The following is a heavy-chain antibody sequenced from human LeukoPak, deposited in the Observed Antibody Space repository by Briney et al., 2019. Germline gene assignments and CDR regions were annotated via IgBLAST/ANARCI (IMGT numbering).Heavy chain of an antibody. V-gene: IGHV3-30-3*01. Sequence: GRSLRLSCAASGFTFSSYAMHWVRQAPGKGLEWVAVISYDGSNKYYADSVKGRFTISRDNSKNTLYLQMNSLRAEDTAVYYCARTDAAAGTGYWGQGTLVTVSS. CDR3: ARTDAAAGTGY. CDR2: ISYDGSNK. D-gene: IGHD6-13*01. J-gene: IGHJ4*02. CDR1: GFTFSSYA.